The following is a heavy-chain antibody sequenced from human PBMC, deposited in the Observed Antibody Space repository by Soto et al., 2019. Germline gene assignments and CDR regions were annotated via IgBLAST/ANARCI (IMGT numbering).Heavy chain of an antibody. V-gene: IGHV3-23*01. CDR3: ASHSSSFDYYYYGMDV. Sequence: GGFPRISFSAPGFPFFSYSLSWVRPAPGEGLEWVSAISGSGGSTYYADSVKGRFTISRDNSKNTLYLQMNSLRAEDTAVYYCASHSSSFDYYYYGMDVWGQGTTVTVSS. CDR1: GFPFFSYS. CDR2: ISGSGGST. J-gene: IGHJ6*02. D-gene: IGHD6-13*01.